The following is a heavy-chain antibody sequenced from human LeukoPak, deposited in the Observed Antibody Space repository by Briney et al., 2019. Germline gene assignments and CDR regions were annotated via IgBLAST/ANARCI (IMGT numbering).Heavy chain of an antibody. D-gene: IGHD5-18*01. V-gene: IGHV3-13*01. CDR1: VFTLGGHD. J-gene: IGHJ4*02. Sequence: PGGCLRLSSPPYVFTLGGHDMHRVRHTTEDCREWVAAVSAGHQAFYAGSVKGRFTVSREDDKNSMYLQMNSLRAGDTAVYYCVREARGYHYTYFDYWGQGSRVTVSS. CDR2: VSAGHQA. CDR3: VREARGYHYTYFDY.